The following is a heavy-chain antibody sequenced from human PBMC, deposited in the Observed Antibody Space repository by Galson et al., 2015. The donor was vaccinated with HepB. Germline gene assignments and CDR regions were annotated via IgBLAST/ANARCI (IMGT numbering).Heavy chain of an antibody. D-gene: IGHD4-17*01. CDR2: IKQDGSEK. Sequence: SLRLSCAASGFTFSSYWMSWVRQAPGKGLEWVANIKQDGSEKYYVDSVKGRFTISRDNAKNSLYLQMNSLRAEDAAVYYCARPLGNDYGDPGAFDIWGQGTMVTVSS. CDR1: GFTFSSYW. V-gene: IGHV3-7*01. CDR3: ARPLGNDYGDPGAFDI. J-gene: IGHJ3*02.